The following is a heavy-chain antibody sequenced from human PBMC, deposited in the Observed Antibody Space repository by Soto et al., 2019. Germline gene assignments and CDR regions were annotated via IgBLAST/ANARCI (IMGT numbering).Heavy chain of an antibody. D-gene: IGHD6-19*01. CDR3: ARDLVGGYDFYSSGWYFGY. Sequence: SVKVSCKASGYTFTSYGISWVRQAPGQGLEWMGWISAYNGNTNYAQKLQGRVTMTTDTSTSTAYMELRSLRSDDTAVYYCARDLVGGYDFYSSGWYFGYWGQGTLVTVSS. V-gene: IGHV1-18*04. J-gene: IGHJ4*02. CDR1: GYTFTSYG. CDR2: ISAYNGNT.